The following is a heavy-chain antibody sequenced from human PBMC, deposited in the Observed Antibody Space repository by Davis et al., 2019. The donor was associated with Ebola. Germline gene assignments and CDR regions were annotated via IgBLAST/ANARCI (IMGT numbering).Heavy chain of an antibody. CDR3: TRQIILWDY. V-gene: IGHV3-73*01. J-gene: IGHJ4*02. CDR1: GFTFSGSA. Sequence: PGGSLRLSCAASGFTFSGSAMHWVRQASGKGLEWVGRIRSKANSYATAYAASVKGRFTISRDDSKNTAYLQMNSLKTEDTAVYYCTRQIILWDYWGQGTLVTVSS. CDR2: IRSKANSYAT.